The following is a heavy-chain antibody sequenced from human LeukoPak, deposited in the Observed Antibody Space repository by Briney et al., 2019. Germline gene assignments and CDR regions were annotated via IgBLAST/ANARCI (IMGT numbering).Heavy chain of an antibody. Sequence: SETLSLTCTVSGGSITTTTYHWGWIRQSPGKGLEWIGSIHYSGSTYYNPSLKSRVTISVDTSKNQFSLKLSSVTAADTAVYYCARLPPAYSSGWYVDYWGQGTLVTVSS. CDR2: IHYSGST. J-gene: IGHJ4*02. D-gene: IGHD6-19*01. CDR1: GGSITTTTYH. V-gene: IGHV4-39*07. CDR3: ARLPPAYSSGWYVDY.